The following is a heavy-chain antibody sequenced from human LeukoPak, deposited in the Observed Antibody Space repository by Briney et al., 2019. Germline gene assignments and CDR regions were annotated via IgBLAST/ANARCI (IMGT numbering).Heavy chain of an antibody. CDR1: GLTFSSYQ. J-gene: IGHJ6*04. Sequence: GGSLRLFWVASGLTFSSYQMNWVRPAPGKGLEWVSYISSSGSTIYYADSVKGRFTISRDKAKNSLYLQRNSLRAEDTAVYYCAELGITMIGGVWGRGTTVTISS. D-gene: IGHD3-10*02. CDR3: AELGITMIGGV. V-gene: IGHV3-48*03. CDR2: ISSSGSTI.